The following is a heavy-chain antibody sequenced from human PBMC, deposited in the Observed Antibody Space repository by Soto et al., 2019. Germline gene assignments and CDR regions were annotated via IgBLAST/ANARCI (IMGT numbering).Heavy chain of an antibody. D-gene: IGHD3-10*01. CDR1: GFTFSSYA. J-gene: IGHJ1*01. V-gene: IGHV3-30-3*01. CDR3: ARPDYGSGSYPEH. Sequence: QVQLVESGGGVVQPGRSLRISCAASGFTFSSYAMQWVHQAPGKGLEWVAVISYDGSNKDYADSVKGRFTISRDNSKNTLHLQMNSLRAEDTAVYYCARPDYGSGSYPEHWGQGTLVTVSS. CDR2: ISYDGSNK.